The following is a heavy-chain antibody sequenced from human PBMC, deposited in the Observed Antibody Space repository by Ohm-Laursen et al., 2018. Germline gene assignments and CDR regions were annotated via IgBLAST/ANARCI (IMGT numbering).Heavy chain of an antibody. J-gene: IGHJ4*02. CDR2: ISYDGSDT. CDR1: GLTFDSET. Sequence: SLRLSCTASGLTFDSETMTWVRQAPGKGLEWVALISYDGSDTYYADSVKGRFTISRDNSKNTLYLQMNSLSAEDTAVYYCAIRRDGYRDFDSWGQGTLVTVSS. CDR3: AIRRDGYRDFDS. V-gene: IGHV3-30*03. D-gene: IGHD5-24*01.